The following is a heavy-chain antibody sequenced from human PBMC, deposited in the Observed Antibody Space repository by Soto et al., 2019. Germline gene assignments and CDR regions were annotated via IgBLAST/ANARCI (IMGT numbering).Heavy chain of an antibody. CDR3: VSSRSAIYGDALDV. V-gene: IGHV4-59*03. CDR1: GGSISSYF. CDR2: IYDDGTI. D-gene: IGHD2-2*01. J-gene: IGHJ3*01. Sequence: SETLSLICSVSGGSISSYFRNWLRQPPGKGLEWIGYIYDDGTIDYNPSLKSRVTILLDMSKNQFSRKLSSVTAADTAVYYCVSSRSAIYGDALDVWGQGTMVTVSS.